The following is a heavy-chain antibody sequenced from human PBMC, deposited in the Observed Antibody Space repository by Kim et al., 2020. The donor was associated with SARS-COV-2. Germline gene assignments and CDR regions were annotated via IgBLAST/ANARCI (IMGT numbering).Heavy chain of an antibody. J-gene: IGHJ4*02. CDR1: GFTFSNFV. Sequence: GGSLRLSCAASGFTFSNFVMSWVRQAPGKGLEWVSGVSGSGSDTYYAESVKGRFTISRDNSKNTLYLQMNSLRAEDTAVYYCAILAKLASYWGQGTLVTASS. D-gene: IGHD6-13*01. CDR2: VSGSGSDT. CDR3: AILAKLASY. V-gene: IGHV3-23*01.